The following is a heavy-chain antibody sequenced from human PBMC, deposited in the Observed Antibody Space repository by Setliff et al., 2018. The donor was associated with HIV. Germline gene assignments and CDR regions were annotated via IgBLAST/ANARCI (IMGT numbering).Heavy chain of an antibody. J-gene: IGHJ4*02. CDR1: GGSISSHY. Sequence: PSETLSLTCTVSGGSISSHYWSWIRQPPGKGLEWIVSIYYSGSTNYNPSLKSRVTISVDTSKNQFSLKLSSVTAADTAVYYCARDHYYDSSAYPSVTVPEYWGQGTLVTVSS. D-gene: IGHD3-22*01. CDR3: ARDHYYDSSAYPSVTVPEY. CDR2: IYYSGST. V-gene: IGHV4-59*11.